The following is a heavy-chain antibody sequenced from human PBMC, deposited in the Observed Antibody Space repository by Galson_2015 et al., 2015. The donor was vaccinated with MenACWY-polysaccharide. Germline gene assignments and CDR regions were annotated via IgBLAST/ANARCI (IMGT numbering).Heavy chain of an antibody. CDR3: ARKSSRIVFHAFDI. CDR1: GLTFRSSG. D-gene: IGHD6-19*01. V-gene: IGHV3-33*05. J-gene: IGHJ3*02. Sequence: SLRLSCAASGLTFRSSGMHWVRQAPGKGLEWVALIQNVGSPKAYADSVKGRFTISRDNSKNTLYLEMNSLRAEDTAVYYCARKSSRIVFHAFDIWGQGTMVTVSS. CDR2: IQNVGSPK.